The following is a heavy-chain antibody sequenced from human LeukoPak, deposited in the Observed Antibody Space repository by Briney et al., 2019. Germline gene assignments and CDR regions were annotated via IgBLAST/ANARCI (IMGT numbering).Heavy chain of an antibody. CDR1: GGSISSYY. V-gene: IGHV4-59*01. Sequence: SETLSLTCTVSGGSISSYYLNWIRQSPGKGLEWIGNIYYSGSTNDNPSLKSRVFISVDTSKIQSSLNLSSVTAADTAVYYCARAGFLRYFGAGWFDPWGQGTLVTVSS. CDR3: ARAGFLRYFGAGWFDP. CDR2: IYYSGST. J-gene: IGHJ5*02. D-gene: IGHD3-9*01.